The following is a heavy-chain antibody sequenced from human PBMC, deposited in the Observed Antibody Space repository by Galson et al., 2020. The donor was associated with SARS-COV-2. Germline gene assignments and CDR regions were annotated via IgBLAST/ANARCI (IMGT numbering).Heavy chain of an antibody. V-gene: IGHV4-59*01. CDR2: IYYSGGT. CDR3: ARVGGNDGGNWFAP. D-gene: IGHD1-1*01. CDR1: GGSMSKYY. Sequence: SETLSLTCSVSGGSMSKYYWSWIRQSPGKGLEWIGNIYYSGGTKYNPSLKSRVSMSVDTSENQFSLKLNSVTAADTAVYYCARVGGNDGGNWFAPWGQGTLVTVSP. J-gene: IGHJ5*02.